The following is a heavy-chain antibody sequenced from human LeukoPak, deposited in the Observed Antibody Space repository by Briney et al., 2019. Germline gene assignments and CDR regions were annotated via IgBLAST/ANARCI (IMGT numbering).Heavy chain of an antibody. CDR3: ARLVATKEDYFDY. Sequence: GGSLKLSCAASGFTFSGSAMHWVRQASGKGLEWVGRIRSKANSYATAYAASVKGRFTISRDDSKNTAYLQMNSLRAEDTAVYYCARLVATKEDYFDYWGQGTLVTVSS. CDR2: IRSKANSYAT. D-gene: IGHD5-12*01. J-gene: IGHJ4*02. V-gene: IGHV3-73*01. CDR1: GFTFSGSA.